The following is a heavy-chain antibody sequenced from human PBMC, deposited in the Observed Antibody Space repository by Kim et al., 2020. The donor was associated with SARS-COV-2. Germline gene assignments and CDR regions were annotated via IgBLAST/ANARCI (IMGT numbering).Heavy chain of an antibody. Sequence: ASVKVSCKASGYTFTSYYMHWVRQAPGQGLEWMGIINPSGGSTSYAQKFQGRVTMTRDTSTSTVYMELSSLRSEDTAVYYCARVGGYSGYDLHSSGWFGYYYYGMDVWGQGTTVTVSS. CDR1: GYTFTSYY. CDR3: ARVGGYSGYDLHSSGWFGYYYYGMDV. J-gene: IGHJ6*02. CDR2: INPSGGST. V-gene: IGHV1-46*01. D-gene: IGHD5-12*01.